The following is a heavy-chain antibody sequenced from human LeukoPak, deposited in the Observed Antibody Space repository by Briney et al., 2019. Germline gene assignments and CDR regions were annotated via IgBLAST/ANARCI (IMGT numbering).Heavy chain of an antibody. V-gene: IGHV4-59*11. CDR3: ARGGFSGYDYVEFDY. J-gene: IGHJ4*02. Sequence: HYXXXIRQPPGKGLEWIGYLYHSGTTNYNPSLKSRVTISVDTSKNQVSLKLSSVTAADTAVYYCARGGFSGYDYVEFDYWGQGTLVTVSS. D-gene: IGHD5-12*01. CDR1: HY. CDR2: LYHSGTT.